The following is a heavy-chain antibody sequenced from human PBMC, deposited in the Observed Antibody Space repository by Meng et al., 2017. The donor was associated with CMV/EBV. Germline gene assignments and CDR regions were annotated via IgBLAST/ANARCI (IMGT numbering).Heavy chain of an antibody. CDR1: GGSISSSSYY. Sequence: SETLSPTCTVPGGSISSSSYYWGWIRQPPGKGLEWIGSIYYSGSTYYNPSLKSRVTISVDTSKNQFSLKLSSVTAADTAVYYCARDDYDFWSGYYSDSDYWGQGTLVTVSS. CDR3: ARDDYDFWSGYYSDSDY. CDR2: IYYSGST. D-gene: IGHD3-3*01. V-gene: IGHV4-39*07. J-gene: IGHJ4*02.